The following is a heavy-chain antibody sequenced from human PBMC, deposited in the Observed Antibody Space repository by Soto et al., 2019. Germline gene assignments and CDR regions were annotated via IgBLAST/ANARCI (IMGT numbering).Heavy chain of an antibody. CDR1: GGSISSYY. CDR3: AREYKQQLLEGWFDP. D-gene: IGHD6-13*01. J-gene: IGHJ5*02. CDR2: IYYSGST. V-gene: IGHV4-59*01. Sequence: TLSLTCTVSGGSISSYYWSWIRQPPGKGLEWIGYIYYSGSTNYNPSLKSRVTISVDTSKNQFSLKLSSVTAADTAVYYCAREYKQQLLEGWFDPWGQGTLVTVSS.